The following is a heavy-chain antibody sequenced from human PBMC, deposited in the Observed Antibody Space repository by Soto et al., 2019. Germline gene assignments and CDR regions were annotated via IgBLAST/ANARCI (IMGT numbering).Heavy chain of an antibody. D-gene: IGHD2-15*01. CDR3: ARGIATGQLDP. CDR1: GHTFTRYT. J-gene: IGHJ5*02. CDR2: INPDNGNT. Sequence: ASVKVSCQASGHTFTRYTMNWVRQAPGQRLEWMGWINPDNGNTESSQKFQDRVIITRDTSASTAYMDPSSLRSEDTAVYYCARGIATGQLDPWGQGTLVTVSS. V-gene: IGHV1-3*01.